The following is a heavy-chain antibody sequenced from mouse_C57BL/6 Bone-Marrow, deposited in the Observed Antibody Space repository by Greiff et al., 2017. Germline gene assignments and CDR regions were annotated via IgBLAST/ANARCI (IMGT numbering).Heavy chain of an antibody. V-gene: IGHV1-63*01. Sequence: QVQLQQSGAELVRPGTSVKMSCKASGYTFTNYWIGWAKQRPGHGLEWIGDIYPGGGYTNYNEKFKGKATLTADKSSSTAYMQFSSLTSENSAIYYCARGDYYGSSFAYWGQGTLVTVSA. CDR1: GYTFTNYW. J-gene: IGHJ3*01. CDR2: IYPGGGYT. CDR3: ARGDYYGSSFAY. D-gene: IGHD1-1*01.